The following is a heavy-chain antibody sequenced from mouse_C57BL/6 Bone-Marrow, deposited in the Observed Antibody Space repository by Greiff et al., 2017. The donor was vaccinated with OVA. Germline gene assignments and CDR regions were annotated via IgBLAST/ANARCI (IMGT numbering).Heavy chain of an antibody. V-gene: IGHV1-50*01. CDR1: GYTFTSYW. CDR2: IDPSDSYT. CDR3: ARWDGHYAMDY. J-gene: IGHJ4*01. D-gene: IGHD2-3*01. Sequence: VQLQQPGAELVKPGASVKLSCKASGYTFTSYWMQWVKQRPGQGLEWIGEIDPSDSYTNYNQKFKGKATLTVDTSSSTAYMQLSSLTSEDSAVYYCARWDGHYAMDYWGQGTSVTVSS.